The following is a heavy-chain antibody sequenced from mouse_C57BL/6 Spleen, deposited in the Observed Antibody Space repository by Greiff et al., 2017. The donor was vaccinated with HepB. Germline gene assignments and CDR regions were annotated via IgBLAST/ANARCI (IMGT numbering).Heavy chain of an antibody. V-gene: IGHV1-7*01. CDR2: INPSSGYT. D-gene: IGHD1-1*01. CDR1: GYTFTSYW. CDR3: APITTVRDWYFDV. J-gene: IGHJ1*03. Sequence: VQLQQSGAELAKPGASVKLSCKASGYTFTSYWMHWVKQRPGQGLEWIGYINPSSGYTKYNQKFKDKATLTADKSSSTAYMQLSSLTYEDSAVYYCAPITTVRDWYFDVWGTGTTVTVSS.